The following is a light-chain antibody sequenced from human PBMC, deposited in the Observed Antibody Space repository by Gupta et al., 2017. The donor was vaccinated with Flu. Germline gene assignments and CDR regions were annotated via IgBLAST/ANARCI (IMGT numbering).Light chain of an antibody. CDR1: QSISSW. J-gene: IGKJ1*01. V-gene: IGKV1-5*03. CDR2: KAS. Sequence: VGDRVTITCRASQSISSWLAWYQQKPGKAPKLLIYKASSLESGVPSRFSGSGSGTEFTLTISSLQPDDFATYYCQQYNSYSWTFGQGTKVEIK. CDR3: QQYNSYSWT.